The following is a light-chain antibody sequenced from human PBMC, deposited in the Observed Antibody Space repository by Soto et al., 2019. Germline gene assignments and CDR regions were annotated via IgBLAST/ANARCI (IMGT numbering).Light chain of an antibody. J-gene: IGKJ4*01. Sequence: DRGPISCRASQDIRSYLAWYQQRPGKAPELLIYGASTLRPGGASRFSGSGSGTEFTLTISSLQPDDFAVYYCQQYNNWPLTFGGGTKVDIK. CDR1: QDIRSY. CDR2: GAS. CDR3: QQYNNWPLT. V-gene: IGKV1-9*01.